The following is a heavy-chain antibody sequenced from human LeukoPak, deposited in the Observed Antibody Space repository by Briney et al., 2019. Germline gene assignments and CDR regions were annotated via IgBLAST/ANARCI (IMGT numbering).Heavy chain of an antibody. CDR3: ARDLQDIVVVPAADY. D-gene: IGHD2-2*01. CDR2: ISYDGSNK. J-gene: IGHJ4*02. CDR1: GFIFSSYA. V-gene: IGHV3-30*04. Sequence: GRSLRLSCAASGFIFSSYAMHWVRQAPGKGLEWVAAISYDGSNKYYADSVKGRFTISRDNSKNTLYLQMNSLKAEDTAVYYCARDLQDIVVVPAADYWGQGTLVTVSS.